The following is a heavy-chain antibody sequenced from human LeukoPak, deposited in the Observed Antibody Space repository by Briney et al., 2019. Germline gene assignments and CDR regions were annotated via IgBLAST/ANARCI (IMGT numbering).Heavy chain of an antibody. CDR1: GYTFTSYY. V-gene: IGHV1-24*01. CDR2: FDPEDGET. J-gene: IGHJ5*02. Sequence: GASVKVSCKASGYTFTSYYMHWVRQAPGKGLEWMEGFDPEDGETIYAQKFQGRVTMTEDTSTDTAYMELSSLRSDDTAVYYCATESPRRQYYYDPNWFDPWGQGTLVTVSS. CDR3: ATESPRRQYYYDPNWFDP. D-gene: IGHD3-22*01.